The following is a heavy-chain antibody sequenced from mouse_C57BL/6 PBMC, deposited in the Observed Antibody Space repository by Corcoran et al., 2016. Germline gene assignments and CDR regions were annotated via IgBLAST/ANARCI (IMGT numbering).Heavy chain of an antibody. D-gene: IGHD1-1*01. V-gene: IGHV1-19*01. CDR3: ARTVTTVVAFDD. Sequence: EVQLQQSGPVLVKPGASVKMSCKASGYTFTDYYMNWVKQSHGKSLEWIGVINPYNGGTSYNQKFKGKATLTVDKSSSTAYMELNSLTSEDSAVYYFARTVTTVVAFDDWGQGTTLTVSS. CDR2: INPYNGGT. CDR1: GYTFTDYY. J-gene: IGHJ2*01.